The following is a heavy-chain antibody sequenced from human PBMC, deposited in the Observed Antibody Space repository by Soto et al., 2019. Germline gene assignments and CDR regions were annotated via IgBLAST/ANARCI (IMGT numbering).Heavy chain of an antibody. CDR2: ISAYNGNT. V-gene: IGHV1-18*01. CDR3: AREDLYQLPPLPFDY. Sequence: GASVKVSCKASGYTFTSYGISWVRQAPGQGLEWMGWISAYNGNTNYAQKLQGRVTMTTDTSTSTAYMELRSLRSDDTAVYYCAREDLYQLPPLPFDYWGQGTLVTVSS. D-gene: IGHD2-2*01. CDR1: GYTFTSYG. J-gene: IGHJ4*02.